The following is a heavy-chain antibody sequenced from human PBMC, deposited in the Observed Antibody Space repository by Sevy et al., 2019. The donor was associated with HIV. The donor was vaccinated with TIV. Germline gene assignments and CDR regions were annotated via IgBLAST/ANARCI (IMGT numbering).Heavy chain of an antibody. J-gene: IGHJ6*02. V-gene: IGHV3-33*01. CDR2: IWYDGSNK. D-gene: IGHD6-13*01. Sequence: GGSLRLSCAASGFTFSSYGMHWVRQAPGKGLEWVAVIWYDGSNKYYADSVKGRFTISRDNSKNKLYLQMNSLRAEDTAVYYCAREISSSTPGMDVWGQGTTVTVSS. CDR3: AREISSSTPGMDV. CDR1: GFTFSSYG.